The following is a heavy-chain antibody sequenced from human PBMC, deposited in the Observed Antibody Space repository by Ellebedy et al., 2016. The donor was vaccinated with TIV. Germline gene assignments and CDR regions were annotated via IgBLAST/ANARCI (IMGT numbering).Heavy chain of an antibody. CDR3: VRGAGSYHFDY. D-gene: IGHD1-26*01. CDR1: GSTFTNYA. CDR2: ISTSGGST. Sequence: GESPKISCAASGSTFTNYAMSWVRQAPGKGLEWVSAISTSGGSTYYADSVKGRFTVSRDNPKNTLYLQMNSLRAEDTAVYYCVRGAGSYHFDYWGQGTLVTV. V-gene: IGHV3-23*01. J-gene: IGHJ4*02.